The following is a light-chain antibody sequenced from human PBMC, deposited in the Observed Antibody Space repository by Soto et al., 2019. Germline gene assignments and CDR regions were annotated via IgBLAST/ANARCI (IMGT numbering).Light chain of an antibody. CDR1: QSVRSNY. V-gene: IGKV3-20*01. CDR3: QQLGT. CDR2: GAS. J-gene: IGKJ1*01. Sequence: IVLTQSPGTLSLSPGERATLSCRASQSVRSNYLAWYQQKPGQAPRLLIYGASSRATGIPDRFSGSGSGTDFTLTISRLEPEDFAVYYCQQLGTFGQGTKMEIK.